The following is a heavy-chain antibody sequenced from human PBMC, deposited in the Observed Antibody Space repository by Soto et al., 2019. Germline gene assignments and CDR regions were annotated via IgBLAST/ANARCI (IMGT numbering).Heavy chain of an antibody. CDR3: AKPGGAVGAAWGFDY. Sequence: EVQLLESGGDLVQPGGSLRLSCAASGFTFSTYAMTWVRQVPGKGLEWVSAISGNGDTTYYADSVKGHFTISRDNSKNTLYVHRNSLRAEDRAVYSCAKPGGAVGAAWGFDYWGQGTLVTVST. CDR2: ISGNGDTT. J-gene: IGHJ4*02. CDR1: GFTFSTYA. V-gene: IGHV3-23*01. D-gene: IGHD6-19*01.